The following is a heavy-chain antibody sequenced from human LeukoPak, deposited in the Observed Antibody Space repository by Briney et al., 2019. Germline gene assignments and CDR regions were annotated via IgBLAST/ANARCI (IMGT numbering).Heavy chain of an antibody. J-gene: IGHJ3*02. V-gene: IGHV1-2*04. CDR3: AREDGAGYCSSTSCPKAFDI. D-gene: IGHD2-2*03. CDR1: GYTFTSYG. CDR2: INPNSGGT. Sequence: ASVKVSCKASGYTFTSYGISWVRQAPGQGLEWMGWINPNSGGTNYAQKFQGWVTMTRDTSISTAYMELSRLRSDDTAVYYCAREDGAGYCSSTSCPKAFDIWGQGTMVTVSS.